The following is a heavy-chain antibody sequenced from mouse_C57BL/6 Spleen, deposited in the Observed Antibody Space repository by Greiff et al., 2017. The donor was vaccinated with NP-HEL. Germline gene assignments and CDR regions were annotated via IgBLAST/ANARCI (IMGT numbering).Heavy chain of an antibody. CDR3: VREGEAYYSNYGDLDY. CDR1: GFTFNTYA. J-gene: IGHJ2*01. D-gene: IGHD2-5*01. V-gene: IGHV10-3*01. Sequence: EVQGVESGGGLVQPKGSLKLSCAASGFTFNTYAMHWVRQAPGKGLEWVARIRSKSSNYATYYADSVKDRVTISRDDSQSMLYLQMNNLKTEDTAMDYCVREGEAYYSNYGDLDYWGQGTTLTVSS. CDR2: IRSKSSNYAT.